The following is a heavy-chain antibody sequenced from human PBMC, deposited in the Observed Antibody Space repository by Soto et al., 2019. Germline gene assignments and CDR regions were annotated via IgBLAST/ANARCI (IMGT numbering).Heavy chain of an antibody. V-gene: IGHV1-3*04. J-gene: IGHJ1*01. CDR2: INNGNGDT. CDR3: ARAISGYGT. Sequence: QVQLVQSGAEMKKPGASVKISCKTSGINYNTYAIHWVRQAPGQGLEWMAWINNGNGDTRYSQNFQGRVTLTRDTSASTVYMDLDSVSSEDPGLYFCARAISGYGTWGQGTRVTFS. D-gene: IGHD5-12*01. CDR1: GINYNTYA.